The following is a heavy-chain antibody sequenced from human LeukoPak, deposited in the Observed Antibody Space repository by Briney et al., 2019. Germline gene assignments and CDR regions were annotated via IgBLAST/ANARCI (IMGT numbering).Heavy chain of an antibody. CDR3: AKERGPEGSWRNFDY. Sequence: PGGSLRLSCAASGFTFSTYWMSWVRQAPGKGLEWVANIKQDGSEKYYVDSVKGRFTISRDNSKNTLYLQMNSLRAEDTAVYYCAKERGPEGSWRNFDYWGQGTLVTVSS. CDR2: IKQDGSEK. D-gene: IGHD3-3*01. CDR1: GFTFSTYW. V-gene: IGHV3-7*03. J-gene: IGHJ4*02.